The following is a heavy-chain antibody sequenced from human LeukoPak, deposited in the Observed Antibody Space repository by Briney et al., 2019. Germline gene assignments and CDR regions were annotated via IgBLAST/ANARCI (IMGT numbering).Heavy chain of an antibody. CDR2: ISSNSSYI. D-gene: IGHD3-16*01. Sequence: AGGSLSLSCAASGFTFSSYGMNWVRKRQPKGQELVSSISSNSSYIYYADSVKGRFTIYRDNAKHSLYLQMNSLRAEDTAVYYCARDRMTGGTFEYWGQGTLVTVSS. V-gene: IGHV3-21*01. J-gene: IGHJ4*02. CDR1: GFTFSSYG. CDR3: ARDRMTGGTFEY.